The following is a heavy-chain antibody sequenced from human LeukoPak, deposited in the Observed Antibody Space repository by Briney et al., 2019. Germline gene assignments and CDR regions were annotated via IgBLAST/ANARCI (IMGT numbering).Heavy chain of an antibody. CDR1: GFTFSSYA. Sequence: PGGSLRLSCAASGFTFSSYAMSWVRQAPGKGLEWVSAISGSGGSTYYADSVKGRFTISRDNSKNTLYLQMNSLRAEDTAVYYCAKAGRPTNIVVVVAATNMDVWGKGTTVTVSS. D-gene: IGHD2-15*01. V-gene: IGHV3-23*01. J-gene: IGHJ6*03. CDR2: ISGSGGST. CDR3: AKAGRPTNIVVVVAATNMDV.